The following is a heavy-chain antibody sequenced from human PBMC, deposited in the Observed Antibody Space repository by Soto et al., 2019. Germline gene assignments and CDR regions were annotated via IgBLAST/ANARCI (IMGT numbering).Heavy chain of an antibody. CDR1: GYTFTSYG. CDR3: ARVKYSPPSYYYYGMDV. D-gene: IGHD5-18*01. Sequence: QVQLVQSGAEVKKPVASVKVSCKASGYTFTSYGISWVRQAPGQGLEWMGWISAYNGNTNYAQKLQGRVTMTTDTSTSTAYMELRSLRSDDTAVYYCARVKYSPPSYYYYGMDVWGQGTTVTVSS. CDR2: ISAYNGNT. V-gene: IGHV1-18*01. J-gene: IGHJ6*02.